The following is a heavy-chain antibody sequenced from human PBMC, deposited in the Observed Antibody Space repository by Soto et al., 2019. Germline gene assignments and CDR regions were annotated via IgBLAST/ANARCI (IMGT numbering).Heavy chain of an antibody. CDR3: ARISRYRSGGACPA. CDR1: GVSFNSYD. Sequence: GGSLRLSCAASGVSFNSYDMHWVRQAPGKGPEWVAIISYDGSNTYYSDSVRGRFTISRDNSKDTLYLQMHSLRSEDTDIYYCARISRYRSGGACPAWGQGTQVPVS. V-gene: IGHV3-30*03. D-gene: IGHD2-15*01. CDR2: ISYDGSNT. J-gene: IGHJ5*02.